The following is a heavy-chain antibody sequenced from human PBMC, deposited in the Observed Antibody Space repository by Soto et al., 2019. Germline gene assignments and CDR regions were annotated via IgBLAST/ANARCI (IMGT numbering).Heavy chain of an antibody. V-gene: IGHV6-1*01. J-gene: IGHJ5*02. Sequence: PSQTLSLTCAISGDSVSSNSVAWNWIRQSPSRGLEWLGRTYYRSKWYNDYAVSVKSRITINPDTSKNQFSLQLNSVTPEDTAVYYCARGSRSLGYCSGGSCPNWFDPWGQGTLVTVSS. CDR1: GDSVSSNSVA. CDR3: ARGSRSLGYCSGGSCPNWFDP. CDR2: TYYRSKWYN. D-gene: IGHD2-15*01.